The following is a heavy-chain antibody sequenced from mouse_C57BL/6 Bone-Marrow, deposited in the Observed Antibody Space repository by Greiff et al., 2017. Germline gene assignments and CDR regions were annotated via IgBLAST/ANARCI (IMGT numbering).Heavy chain of an antibody. D-gene: IGHD1-1*01. CDR1: GYTFTTYP. CDR3: ARSYYGSSRYWYVDV. V-gene: IGHV1-47*01. J-gene: IGHJ1*03. CDR2: FHPYNDDT. Sequence: VQLQQSGAELVKPGASVKMSCKASGYTFTTYPIEWMKQNHGKSLEWIGNFHPYNDDTKYNEKFKGKATLTVEKSSNTVYLELSRLTSDDSAVYYCARSYYGSSRYWYVDVWGTGTTVTVSS.